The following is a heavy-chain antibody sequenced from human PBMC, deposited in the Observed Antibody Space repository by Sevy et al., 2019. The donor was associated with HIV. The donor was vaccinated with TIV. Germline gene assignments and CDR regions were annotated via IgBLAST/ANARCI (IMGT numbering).Heavy chain of an antibody. CDR3: ARDGLTYGGMDV. J-gene: IGHJ6*02. CDR2: TFYRSNWYN. Sequence: KQSQTLSLTCAISGDSVSSNNAVWNWIRQSPSRGLEWLGRTFYRSNWYNDYAVSMKGRITINPDTSKNQLSLQWTSVTPEDTAVYYCARDGLTYGGMDVWGQGTTVTVSS. V-gene: IGHV6-1*01. D-gene: IGHD1-20*01. CDR1: GDSVSSNNAV.